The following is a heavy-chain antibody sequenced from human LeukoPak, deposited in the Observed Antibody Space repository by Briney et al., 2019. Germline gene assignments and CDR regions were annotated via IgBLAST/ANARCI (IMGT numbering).Heavy chain of an antibody. D-gene: IGHD2-8*02. Sequence: QPGGSLRLSCAASGFTFSRHDMHWVRQAPGKGLEWVAVISYDGSNKHYADSVKGRFTISRDNSKNTLYLQMNSLRAEDTAVYYCAKDPIWWNYFDYWGQGTLVTVSS. CDR2: ISYDGSNK. V-gene: IGHV3-30*18. CDR3: AKDPIWWNYFDY. CDR1: GFTFSRHD. J-gene: IGHJ4*02.